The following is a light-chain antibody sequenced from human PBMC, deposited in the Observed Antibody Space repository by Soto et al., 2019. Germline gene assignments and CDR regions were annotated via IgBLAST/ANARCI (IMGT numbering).Light chain of an antibody. CDR1: SSDVGSYKL. J-gene: IGLJ1*01. Sequence: QSALTQPASVSGSPGQSITISCTGTSSDVGSYKLVSWYQQHPGQAPKLIIYEDTKWPSGVSNRFSGSKSGNTASLTISGLQGEDEADYFCCSYAGYSTGVFGTGTKLTVL. V-gene: IGLV2-23*01. CDR3: CSYAGYSTGV. CDR2: EDT.